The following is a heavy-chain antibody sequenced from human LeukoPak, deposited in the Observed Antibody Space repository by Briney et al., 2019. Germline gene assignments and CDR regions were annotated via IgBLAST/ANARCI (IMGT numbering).Heavy chain of an antibody. CDR1: GGSFSGYY. Sequence: PSETLSLTCAVYGGSFSGYYWSWIRQPPGKGLEWIGEINHSGSTNYNPSLKSRVTISVDTSKNQFSLKLSSVTAADTAVYYCARLGARVRDYWGQGTLVTVSS. D-gene: IGHD1-26*01. CDR2: INHSGST. CDR3: ARLGARVRDY. J-gene: IGHJ4*02. V-gene: IGHV4-34*01.